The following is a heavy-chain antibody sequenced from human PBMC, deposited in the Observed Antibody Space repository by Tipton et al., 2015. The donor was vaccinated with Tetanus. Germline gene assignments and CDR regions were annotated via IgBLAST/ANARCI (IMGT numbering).Heavy chain of an antibody. CDR2: VYFEGST. J-gene: IGHJ5*02. V-gene: IGHV4-39*01. Sequence: LRLSCSVSGGSVNSGTYYWSWIRQPPGKGLEWIASVYFEGSTYYSPSLKSRVIIAVDTAQNLFSLRLSSVTAADTAVYYCARHLYGYWFDPWGQGAQVTVSS. CDR1: GGSVNSGTYY. D-gene: IGHD5-18*01. CDR3: ARHLYGYWFDP.